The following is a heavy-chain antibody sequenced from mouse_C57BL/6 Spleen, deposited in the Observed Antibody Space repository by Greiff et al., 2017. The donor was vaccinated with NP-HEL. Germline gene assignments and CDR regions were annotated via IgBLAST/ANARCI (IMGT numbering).Heavy chain of an antibody. CDR2: IYPGDGDT. CDR1: GYAFSSYW. Sequence: QVQLKQSGAELVKPGASVKISCKASGYAFSSYWMNWVKQRPGKGLEWIGQIYPGDGDTNYNGKFKGKATLTADKSSSTAYIQLSSLTSEDSAVYFCARHYGNYGYYYAMDYWGQGTSVTVSS. D-gene: IGHD2-1*01. J-gene: IGHJ4*01. V-gene: IGHV1-80*01. CDR3: ARHYGNYGYYYAMDY.